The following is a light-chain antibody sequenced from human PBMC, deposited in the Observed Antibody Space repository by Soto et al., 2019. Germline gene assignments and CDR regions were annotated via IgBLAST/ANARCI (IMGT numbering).Light chain of an antibody. J-gene: IGKJ5*01. CDR2: GAS. Sequence: EIVLTQSPGTLSLSPGERATLSCRASQSVSSSYLAWYQQKPGQAPRLLIYGASSRATGIPDRFSGSGSGTDFTLTISRLETEDFAVYYCQQYGSPFGQGTRLEIK. CDR3: QQYGSP. V-gene: IGKV3-20*01. CDR1: QSVSSSY.